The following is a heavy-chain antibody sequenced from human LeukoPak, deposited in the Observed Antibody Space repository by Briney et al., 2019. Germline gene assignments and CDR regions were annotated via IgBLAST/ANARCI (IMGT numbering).Heavy chain of an antibody. CDR1: GYTFTGYY. V-gene: IGHV1-2*02. CDR2: INPNSGGT. Sequence: ASVKVSCKASGYTFTGYYMHWVRQAPGQGLEWMGWINPNSGGTNYAQKFQGRVTMTRDTSIGTAYMELSRLRSDDTAVYYCARDLGYCSGGSCPNWFDPWGQGTLVTVSS. J-gene: IGHJ5*02. D-gene: IGHD2-15*01. CDR3: ARDLGYCSGGSCPNWFDP.